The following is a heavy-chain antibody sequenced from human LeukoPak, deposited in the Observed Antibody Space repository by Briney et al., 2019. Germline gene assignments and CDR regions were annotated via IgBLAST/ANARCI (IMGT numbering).Heavy chain of an antibody. Sequence: ASVKVSCKASGYTFTGYYMHWVRQAPGQGLEWMGWINPNSGGTNYAQKFQGRVTMTRDTSISTAYMELSRLRSDDTAVYYCARGSGYYDSSGYYPFDYWGREPWSPSPQ. CDR2: INPNSGGT. CDR1: GYTFTGYY. CDR3: ARGSGYYDSSGYYPFDY. J-gene: IGHJ4*02. V-gene: IGHV1-2*02. D-gene: IGHD3-22*01.